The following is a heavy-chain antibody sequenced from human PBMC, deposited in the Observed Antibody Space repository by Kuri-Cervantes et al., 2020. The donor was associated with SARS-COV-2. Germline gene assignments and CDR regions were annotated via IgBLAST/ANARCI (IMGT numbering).Heavy chain of an antibody. J-gene: IGHJ5*02. V-gene: IGHV3-48*03. Sequence: GESLKISCAASGFTFSSYEMHWVRQAPGKGLEWVSYISSSGSTIYYADSVKGRFTISRDNAKNSLYLQMNGLRAEDTAVYYCAPPVGGNSVPSTWGQGTLVTVSS. D-gene: IGHD4-23*01. CDR3: APPVGGNSVPST. CDR1: GFTFSSYE. CDR2: ISSSGSTI.